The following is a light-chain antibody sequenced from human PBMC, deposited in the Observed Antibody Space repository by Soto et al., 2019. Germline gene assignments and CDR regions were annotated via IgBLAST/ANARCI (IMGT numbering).Light chain of an antibody. CDR1: QSISTK. J-gene: IGKJ2*01. Sequence: EIVMTQSPATLSVSPGDRATLSCRASQSISTKLGWYQQKPGQAPRLLFYGASTRATGLPARFSGSGSGTDFTLTISSLQSEDFAVYYCQKSNKWPYTFGQGTKLEIK. CDR2: GAS. V-gene: IGKV3-15*01. CDR3: QKSNKWPYT.